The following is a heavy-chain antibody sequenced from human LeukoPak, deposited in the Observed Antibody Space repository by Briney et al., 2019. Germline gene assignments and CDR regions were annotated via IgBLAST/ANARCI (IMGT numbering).Heavy chain of an antibody. CDR2: SGSGGNT. J-gene: IGHJ5*02. CDR1: GFTFSNYA. Sequence: GGSLRLSCAASGFTFSNYAMSWVRQAPGKGPEWVSASGSGGNTYYADSVKGRFTISRDNSKNTLYLQMNSLRAEDTAVYYCASMGATWQFTSWGQGTLVTVSS. V-gene: IGHV3-23*01. D-gene: IGHD1-26*01. CDR3: ASMGATWQFTS.